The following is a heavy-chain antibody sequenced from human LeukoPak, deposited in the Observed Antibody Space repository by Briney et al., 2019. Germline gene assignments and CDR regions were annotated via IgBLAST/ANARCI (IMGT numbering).Heavy chain of an antibody. CDR2: INHSGST. J-gene: IGHJ4*02. D-gene: IGHD3-10*01. Sequence: GSLRLSCAASGFTFSSYAMSWVRQAPGKGLEWIGEINHSGSTNYNPSLKSLVTISVDTSKNQFSLKLSSVTAADTAVYYCARGVVRGVSSFDYWGQGTLVTVSS. V-gene: IGHV4-34*01. CDR1: GFTFSSYA. CDR3: ARGVVRGVSSFDY.